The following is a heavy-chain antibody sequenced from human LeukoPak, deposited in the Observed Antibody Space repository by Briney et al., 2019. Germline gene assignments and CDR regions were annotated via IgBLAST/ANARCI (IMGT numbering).Heavy chain of an antibody. CDR2: VSREGSRT. CDR1: GVTFSTYW. CDR3: ARDLDWLLFDY. D-gene: IGHD3-9*01. J-gene: IGHJ4*02. Sequence: GGSLRLSCAASGVTFSTYWMHWVRQAPGKGLVWVARVSREGSRTTYADSVKGRFTISRDNDRNTLYLQMNSLRVEDTAVYYCARDLDWLLFDYWGQGTLATVSS. V-gene: IGHV3-74*03.